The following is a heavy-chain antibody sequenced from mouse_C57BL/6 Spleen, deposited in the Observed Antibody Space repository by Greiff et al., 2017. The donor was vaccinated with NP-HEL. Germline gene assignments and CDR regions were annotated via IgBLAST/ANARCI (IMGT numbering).Heavy chain of an antibody. CDR1: GYTFTSYD. J-gene: IGHJ3*01. CDR2: IYPRDGST. CDR3: ARSGISGSSPFAY. D-gene: IGHD1-1*01. V-gene: IGHV1-85*01. Sequence: QVQLKESGPELVKPGASVKLSCKASGYTFTSYDINWVKQRPGQGLEWIGWIYPRDGSTKYNEKFKGKATLTVDTSSSTAYMELHSLTSEDSAVYFCARSGISGSSPFAYWGQGTLVTVSA.